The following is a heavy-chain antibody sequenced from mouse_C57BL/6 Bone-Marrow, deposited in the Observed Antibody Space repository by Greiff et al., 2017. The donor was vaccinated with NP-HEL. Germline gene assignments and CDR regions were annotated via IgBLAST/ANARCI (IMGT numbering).Heavy chain of an antibody. Sequence: EVQGVESGGGLVKPGGSLKLSCAASGFTFSSYAMSWVRQTPEKRLSWVATISDGGSYTYYPDNVKGRFTISRDNAKNNLYLQMSHLKSEDTAMYYCARDLITTVVATTDYYAMDYWGQGTSVTVSS. V-gene: IGHV5-4*01. D-gene: IGHD1-1*01. CDR3: ARDLITTVVATTDYYAMDY. J-gene: IGHJ4*01. CDR2: ISDGGSYT. CDR1: GFTFSSYA.